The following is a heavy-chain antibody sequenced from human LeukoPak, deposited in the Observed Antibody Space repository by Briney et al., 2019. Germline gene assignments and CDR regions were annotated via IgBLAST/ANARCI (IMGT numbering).Heavy chain of an antibody. D-gene: IGHD2-15*01. Sequence: PSETLSLTCAVSGDSISSYYWSWIRQPPGKGLEWLAYICASGSTDYNPSLKSRVTISVDTSKNQISLKLSSVTAADTAVYYCARGGSALFDSWGQGTLVTVSS. CDR3: ARGGSALFDS. J-gene: IGHJ4*02. V-gene: IGHV4-4*09. CDR2: ICASGST. CDR1: GDSISSYY.